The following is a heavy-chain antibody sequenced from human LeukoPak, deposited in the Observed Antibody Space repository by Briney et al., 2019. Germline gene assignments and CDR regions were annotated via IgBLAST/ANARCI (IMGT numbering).Heavy chain of an antibody. D-gene: IGHD3-22*01. CDR1: GFTFSSYG. V-gene: IGHV3-30*18. Sequence: AGGSLGLSCAASGFTFSSYGMHWVRQAPGKGLECVAVISYDGSNKYYADSVKGRFTISRDNSKNTLYLQMNSMRAEDKAVYYCAKDYYYDTPDVTYYFDYWGQGTLVTVSS. CDR3: AKDYYYDTPDVTYYFDY. J-gene: IGHJ4*02. CDR2: ISYDGSNK.